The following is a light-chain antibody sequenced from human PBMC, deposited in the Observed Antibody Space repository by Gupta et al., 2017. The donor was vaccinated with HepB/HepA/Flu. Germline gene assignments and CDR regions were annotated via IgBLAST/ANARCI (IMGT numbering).Light chain of an antibody. J-gene: IGLJ2*01. Sequence: QPVLTQPPSASGTPGQRVTISCSGSSSNIGSNTVNWYQQHPGTAPKLLIYSNNQRPSGVPDRFSGSKSGTSASLAISGLQAEDEADYYCAAWDASLNGVVFGGGTKLTVL. CDR3: AAWDASLNGVV. CDR1: SSNIGSNT. V-gene: IGLV1-44*01. CDR2: SNN.